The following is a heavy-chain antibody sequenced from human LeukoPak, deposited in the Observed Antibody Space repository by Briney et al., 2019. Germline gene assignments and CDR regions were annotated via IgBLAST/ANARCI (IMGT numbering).Heavy chain of an antibody. CDR2: ISGSGGST. CDR3: AKDRHDSSGYYVLGY. Sequence: GGSLRLSCAASGFTFSSYAMSWVRQAPGKGLEWVSAISGSGGSTYYADSVKGRFTISRDNSKNTLYLQMNSLRAEDTAVYYCAKDRHDSSGYYVLGYWGQGTLVTVSS. CDR1: GFTFSSYA. V-gene: IGHV3-23*01. J-gene: IGHJ4*02. D-gene: IGHD3-22*01.